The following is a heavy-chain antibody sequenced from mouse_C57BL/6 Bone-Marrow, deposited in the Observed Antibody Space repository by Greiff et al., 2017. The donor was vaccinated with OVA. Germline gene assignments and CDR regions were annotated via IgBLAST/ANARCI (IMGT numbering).Heavy chain of an antibody. CDR3: TRPPYGSSYAGFAY. Sequence: QVQLQQSGAELVRPGASVTLSCKASGYTFTDYEMHWVKQTPVHGLEWIGAIDPETGGTAYNQKFKGKAILTADKSSSTAYMDLRSLTSEDSAVYYCTRPPYGSSYAGFAYWGQGTLVTVSA. CDR1: GYTFTDYE. J-gene: IGHJ3*01. V-gene: IGHV1-15*01. CDR2: IDPETGGT. D-gene: IGHD1-1*01.